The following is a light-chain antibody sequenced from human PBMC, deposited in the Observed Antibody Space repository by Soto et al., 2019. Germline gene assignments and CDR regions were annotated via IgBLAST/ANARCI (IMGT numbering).Light chain of an antibody. CDR1: QSVLSTSNNERY. Sequence: DIVLTQSPDSLAVSLGERATINCKSSQSVLSTSNNERYLAWYQHKPGQPPKLLISWASTRESGVPARFSGSGSGTDFTLTISSLQAEDVAVYYCQQYYSTPPTFGQGTKVEIK. J-gene: IGKJ1*01. V-gene: IGKV4-1*01. CDR2: WAS. CDR3: QQYYSTPPT.